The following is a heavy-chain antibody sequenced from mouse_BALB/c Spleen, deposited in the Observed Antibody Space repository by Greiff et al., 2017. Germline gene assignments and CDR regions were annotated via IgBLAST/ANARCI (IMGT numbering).Heavy chain of an antibody. J-gene: IGHJ1*01. Sequence: ESGPGLVKPSQSLSLTCSVTGYSITSGYYWNWIRQFPGNKLEWMGYISYDGSNNYNPSLKNRISITRDTSKNQFFLKLNSVTTEDTATYYCAREGLNWDWYFDVWGAGTTVTVSS. D-gene: IGHD4-1*01. CDR2: ISYDGSN. CDR1: GYSITSGYY. V-gene: IGHV3-6*02. CDR3: AREGLNWDWYFDV.